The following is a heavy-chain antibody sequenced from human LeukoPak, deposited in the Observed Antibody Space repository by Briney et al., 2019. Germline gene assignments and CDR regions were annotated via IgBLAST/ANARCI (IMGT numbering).Heavy chain of an antibody. CDR1: DGSTNSYY. D-gene: IGHD4-17*01. CDR2: IYYIGST. CDR3: ASKSSDHGELRFDY. Sequence: SESLSLTCAIADGSTNSYYWSWIRQPPGKGLEWMVYIYYIGSTNYSPSLKSRATISVDTSKNQFSLKLSSVTAADTAVYYCASKSSDHGELRFDYWGQGALVTVSS. J-gene: IGHJ4*02. V-gene: IGHV4-59*01.